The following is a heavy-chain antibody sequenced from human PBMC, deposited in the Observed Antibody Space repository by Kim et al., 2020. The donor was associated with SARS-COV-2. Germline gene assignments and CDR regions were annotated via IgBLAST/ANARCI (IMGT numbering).Heavy chain of an antibody. CDR2: IWYDGSNK. Sequence: GGSLRLSCAASGFTFSSYGMHWVRQAPGKGLEWVAVIWYDGSNKYYADSVKGRFTISRDNSKNTLYLQMNSLRAEDTAVYYCSKAENYGSHHGDWFDPWGQGTLVTVSS. J-gene: IGHJ5*02. CDR1: GFTFSSYG. D-gene: IGHD3-10*01. V-gene: IGHV3-33*06. CDR3: SKAENYGSHHGDWFDP.